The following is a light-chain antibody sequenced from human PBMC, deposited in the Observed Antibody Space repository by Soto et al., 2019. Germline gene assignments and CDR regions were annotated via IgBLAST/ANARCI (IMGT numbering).Light chain of an antibody. J-gene: IGKJ4*01. V-gene: IGKV3-20*01. Sequence: DIVLTQSPGTLSLSPGERATLSCRASQSVSSNYLAWYQQKPGQAPRLLIYDVSSRATGIPARFSGSGSGTDFTLTISSLEPEDFAVYYCQQRYNSLTFGGGTKVDIK. CDR2: DVS. CDR3: QQRYNSLT. CDR1: QSVSSNY.